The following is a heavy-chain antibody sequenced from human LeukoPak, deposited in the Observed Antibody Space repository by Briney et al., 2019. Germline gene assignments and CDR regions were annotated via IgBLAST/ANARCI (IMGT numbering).Heavy chain of an antibody. CDR3: ARVRSSSWYGMDV. Sequence: GGSLRLSCAASGFTVSSNHMSWVRPAPGKGLEGVSVIYSGGSTYYADSVKGRFTISRHNSKNTLYLQMNNLRAEDTAVYYCARVRSSSWYGMDVWGQGTTVTVSS. D-gene: IGHD6-13*01. CDR1: GFTVSSNH. V-gene: IGHV3-53*04. CDR2: IYSGGST. J-gene: IGHJ6*02.